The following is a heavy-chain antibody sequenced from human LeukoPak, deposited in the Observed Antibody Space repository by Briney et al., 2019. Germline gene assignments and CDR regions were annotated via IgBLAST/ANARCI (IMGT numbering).Heavy chain of an antibody. Sequence: PGGSLRLSCTASGFTFGTHAMHWVRQAPGKGLEWVAMISYHGRKKLYADSVKGRFSISRDNAENTLYLQMNSLRQDDTAVYYCARVASSSVTHYYHYGMDVWGPGTTVSVSS. J-gene: IGHJ6*02. CDR3: ARVASSSVTHYYHYGMDV. D-gene: IGHD4-17*01. CDR1: GFTFGTHA. CDR2: ISYHGRKK. V-gene: IGHV3-30*03.